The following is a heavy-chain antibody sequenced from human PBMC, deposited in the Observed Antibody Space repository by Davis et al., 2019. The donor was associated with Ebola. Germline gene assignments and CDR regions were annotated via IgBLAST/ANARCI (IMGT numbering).Heavy chain of an antibody. J-gene: IGHJ4*02. D-gene: IGHD3-9*01. CDR1: GFNFNTYA. Sequence: PGGSLRLSCAASGFNFNTYAMNWVRQAPGKGLEWVSSITSSSSHIYYADLVKGRFTISSDNAKNSLYLQINSLRAEDTAVYYCASRRGGTQNGWDILAGYPWGQGTLVTVSS. V-gene: IGHV3-21*01. CDR2: ITSSSSHI. CDR3: ASRRGGTQNGWDILAGYP.